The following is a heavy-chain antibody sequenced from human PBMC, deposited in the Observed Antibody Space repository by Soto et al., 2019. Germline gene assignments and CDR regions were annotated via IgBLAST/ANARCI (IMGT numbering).Heavy chain of an antibody. CDR3: TRHWLATREFDY. D-gene: IGHD1-26*01. CDR2: IIPIFGTA. CDR1: GGTFSSYS. J-gene: IGHJ4*02. Sequence: GASVEVSCKGSGGTFSSYSISWVRQAPGQGLEWMGGIIPIFGTANYAQKFQGRVTITADESTSTAYMELSSLRAEDTAVYYCTRHWLATREFDYWGQGTLVSVSS. V-gene: IGHV1-69*13.